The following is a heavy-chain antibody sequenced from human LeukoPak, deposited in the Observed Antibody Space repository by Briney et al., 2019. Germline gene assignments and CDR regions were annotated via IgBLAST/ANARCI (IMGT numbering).Heavy chain of an antibody. CDR1: GFTFSSYN. CDR3: AREKWGSFDY. D-gene: IGHD1-26*01. J-gene: IGHJ4*02. CDR2: ISGSSRAT. Sequence: KPGGSLRLSCAGSGFTFSSYNMNWVRQAPGKGLEWVSYISGSSRATYYADSVKGRFTISRDNAKNSLYLQMNSLRDEDTAVYYCAREKWGSFDYWGQGTLVTVSS. V-gene: IGHV3-48*02.